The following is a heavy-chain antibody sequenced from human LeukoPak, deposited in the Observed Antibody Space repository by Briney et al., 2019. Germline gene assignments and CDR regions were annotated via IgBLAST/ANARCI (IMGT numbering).Heavy chain of an antibody. CDR1: GFTFSSYA. CDR3: AKVFDSSSWYFDY. V-gene: IGHV3-23*01. D-gene: IGHD6-13*01. Sequence: GGSLRLSCAASGFTFSSYAMSWVRQAPGKGLEWVSAISGSGGSTYYADSVKGRFTISRDNSKNMLYLQMNSLRTEDTAVYYCAKVFDSSSWYFDYWGQGTLVTVSS. J-gene: IGHJ4*02. CDR2: ISGSGGST.